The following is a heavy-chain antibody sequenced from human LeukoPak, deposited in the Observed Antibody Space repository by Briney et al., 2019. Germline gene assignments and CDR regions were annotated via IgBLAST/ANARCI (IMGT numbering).Heavy chain of an antibody. CDR2: ISSSSSYI. V-gene: IGHV3-21*01. CDR1: GFTFSSYS. J-gene: IGHJ3*02. CDR3: ARDKSVGADAAFDI. Sequence: GGSLRLSCAASGFTFSSYSMNWVRQAPGKGLEWVSSISSSSSYIYYADSVKGRFTISRDNAKNSMYLQMNSLRAEDTAVYYCARDKSVGADAAFDIWGQGTMVTVSS. D-gene: IGHD1-26*01.